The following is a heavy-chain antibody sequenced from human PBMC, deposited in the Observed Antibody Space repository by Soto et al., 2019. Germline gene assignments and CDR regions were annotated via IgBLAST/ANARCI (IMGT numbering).Heavy chain of an antibody. V-gene: IGHV4-4*07. CDR1: GASMNSYH. D-gene: IGHD6-13*01. CDR3: ARDQGVAAAGITWFDP. Sequence: SETLSLTCTVSGASMNSYHWSWIRQPAGKGLEWIGHIHSSGSTNYNPSLKSRATMSVDTSKNQFSLRLMSLTAADTAVYYCARDQGVAAAGITWFDPWGQGSLVTVSS. CDR2: IHSSGST. J-gene: IGHJ5*02.